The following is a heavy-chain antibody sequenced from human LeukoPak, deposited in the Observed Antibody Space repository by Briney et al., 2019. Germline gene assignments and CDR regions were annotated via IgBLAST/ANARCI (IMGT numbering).Heavy chain of an antibody. V-gene: IGHV3-21*01. CDR2: ISSSSSYI. CDR1: GFTFSSYS. Sequence: GGSLRLSCAASGFTFSSYSMNWVRQAPGKGLEWVSSISSSSSYIYYADSVKGRFTISRDNAKNSLYLQMSSLRAEDTAVYYCARVGEIGDAFDIWGQGTMVTVSS. CDR3: ARVGEIGDAFDI. D-gene: IGHD3-10*01. J-gene: IGHJ3*02.